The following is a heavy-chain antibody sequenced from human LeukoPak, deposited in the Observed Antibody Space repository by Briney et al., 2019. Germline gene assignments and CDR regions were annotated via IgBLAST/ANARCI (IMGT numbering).Heavy chain of an antibody. CDR3: VKSRYCSSTSCLGAFDI. CDR1: GFTFSSYA. V-gene: IGHV3-64D*09. CDR2: ISSNGGST. Sequence: GGSLRLSCSASGFTFSSYAMHWVRQAPGKGLEYVSAISSNGGSTYYADSVKGRFTISRDNSKNTLYLQMSSLRAEDTAVYYCVKSRYCSSTSCLGAFDIWAKGQWSPSLQ. J-gene: IGHJ3*02. D-gene: IGHD2-2*01.